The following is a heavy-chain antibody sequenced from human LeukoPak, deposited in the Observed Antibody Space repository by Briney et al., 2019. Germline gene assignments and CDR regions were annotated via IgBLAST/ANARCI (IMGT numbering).Heavy chain of an antibody. CDR3: AKGSGGSGSFYNHFDC. V-gene: IGHV3-74*01. J-gene: IGHJ4*02. CDR2: IKSDGGTT. CDR1: GFTFSSYW. Sequence: TGGSLRLSCAASGFTFSSYWMHWVRQVPGKGLVWVARIKSDGGTTSYADSVKGRFTISRDNSKNTLSLQMNSLRTEDTAVFYCAKGSGGSGSFYNHFDCWGQGTLVTVSS. D-gene: IGHD3-10*01.